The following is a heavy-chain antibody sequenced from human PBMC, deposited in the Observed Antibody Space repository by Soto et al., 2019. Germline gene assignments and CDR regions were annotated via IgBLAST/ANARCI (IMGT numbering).Heavy chain of an antibody. J-gene: IGHJ4*02. CDR3: ARTGGNSEFDY. CDR1: GFTFSSYG. CDR2: IWYDGSNK. Sequence: QVQLVESGGGVVQPGRSLRLSCAASGFTFSSYGMHWVRQAPGKGLEWVAVIWYDGSNKYYADSVKGRFTISRDNFKNTLYLQMNSLRAEDTAVYYCARTGGNSEFDYWGQGTLVTVSS. V-gene: IGHV3-33*01. D-gene: IGHD2-21*02.